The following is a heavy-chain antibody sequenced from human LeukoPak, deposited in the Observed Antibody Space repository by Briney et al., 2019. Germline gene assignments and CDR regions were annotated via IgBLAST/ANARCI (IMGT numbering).Heavy chain of an antibody. CDR2: ISSSSSYI. CDR1: GFTFSSCS. J-gene: IGHJ3*02. CDR3: ASGPLTAVAGLDAFDI. V-gene: IGHV3-21*01. Sequence: GGSLRLSCAASGFTFSSCSMNWVRQAPGKGLEWVSSISSSSSYIYYADSVKGRFTISRDNAKNSLYLQMNSLRAEDTAVYYCASGPLTAVAGLDAFDIWGQGTMVTVSS. D-gene: IGHD6-19*01.